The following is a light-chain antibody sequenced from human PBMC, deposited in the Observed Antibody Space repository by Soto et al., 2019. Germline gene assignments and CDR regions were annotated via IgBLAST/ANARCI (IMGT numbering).Light chain of an antibody. CDR1: ESVTSS. J-gene: IGKJ1*01. CDR2: ATS. V-gene: IGKV3-20*01. CDR3: QQYGSSPPT. Sequence: EIVMTQSPATLSVSPGDRATLSCRASESVTSSLAWYQQKPGQAPRLLTYATSHRANGIPDRFSGSGSGTDFTLTISRLEPEDFAVYYCQQYGSSPPTFGQGTKVDIK.